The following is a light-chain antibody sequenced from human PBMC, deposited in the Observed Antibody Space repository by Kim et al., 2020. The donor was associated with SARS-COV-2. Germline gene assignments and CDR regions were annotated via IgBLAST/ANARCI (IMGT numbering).Light chain of an antibody. J-gene: IGKJ1*01. CDR2: GAS. V-gene: IGKV1-5*01. Sequence: ESVGDRVISACRASQSIDRWLAWYQQKSGKAPNLLIYGASSLESGVPSRFSGSGSGTEFTLSISSLQPDDFATYYCQQYNSFSQTFGQGTKLEI. CDR1: QSIDRW. CDR3: QQYNSFSQT.